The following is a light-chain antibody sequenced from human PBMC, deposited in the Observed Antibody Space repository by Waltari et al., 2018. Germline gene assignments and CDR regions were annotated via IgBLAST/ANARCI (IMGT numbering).Light chain of an antibody. Sequence: DFQMTQSPSTLSASVGDRVTITCRASQRISSWLAWYQQKPGQAPKLLIYKASTLQSGVPSRFSGNGSETEFTLTISSLQSDDFATYYCQQYDRYSSWTFGQGTKVDIK. J-gene: IGKJ1*01. V-gene: IGKV1-5*03. CDR1: QRISSW. CDR2: KAS. CDR3: QQYDRYSSWT.